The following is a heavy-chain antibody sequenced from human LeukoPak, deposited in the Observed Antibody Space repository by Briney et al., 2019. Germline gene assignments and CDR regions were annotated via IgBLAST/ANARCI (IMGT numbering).Heavy chain of an antibody. CDR2: ISGSGGST. D-gene: IGHD3-10*01. V-gene: IGHV3-23*01. CDR1: GFTFSSYA. Sequence: GGSLRLSCAASGFTFSSYAMSWVRQAPGKGLEWVSAISGSGGSTYYADSVKGRFTISRDNSKNTLYLQMNSLRAEDTAVYYCASGNSITMVRGVSYWGQGTLVTVSS. J-gene: IGHJ4*02. CDR3: ASGNSITMVRGVSY.